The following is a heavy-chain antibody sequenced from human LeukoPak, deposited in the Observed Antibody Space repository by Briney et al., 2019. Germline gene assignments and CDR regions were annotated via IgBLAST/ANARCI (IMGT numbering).Heavy chain of an antibody. J-gene: IGHJ3*02. CDR2: IRGSGTTI. D-gene: IGHD6-19*01. Sequence: PGGSLRLSCAGSGFTFSSYEMNWVRQAPGKGLEWVSYIRGSGTTISYADSVKGRFTISRDNAKNFLYLQMNSLRAEDTALYYCARTVSSAGWSDDAFDIWGQGTMVTVSS. CDR1: GFTFSSYE. V-gene: IGHV3-48*03. CDR3: ARTVSSAGWSDDAFDI.